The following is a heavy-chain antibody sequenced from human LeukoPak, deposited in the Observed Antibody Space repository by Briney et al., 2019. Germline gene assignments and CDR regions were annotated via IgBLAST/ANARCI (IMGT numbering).Heavy chain of an antibody. D-gene: IGHD6-19*01. Sequence: ASVKVSCKASGYTFTSYGISWVRQAPGQGLEWMGWISAYNGNTNYAQKLKGRVTMTTDTSTSTAYMELRSLRSDDTAVYCCARERGQWLVRDWFDPWGQGTLVTVSS. CDR2: ISAYNGNT. CDR3: ARERGQWLVRDWFDP. CDR1: GYTFTSYG. J-gene: IGHJ5*02. V-gene: IGHV1-18*01.